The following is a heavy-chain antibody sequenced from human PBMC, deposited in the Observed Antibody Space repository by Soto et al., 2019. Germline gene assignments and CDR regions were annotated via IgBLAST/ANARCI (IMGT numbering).Heavy chain of an antibody. CDR1: GGSISSSSYY. CDR2: IYYSGST. D-gene: IGHD2-2*01. J-gene: IGHJ3*02. Sequence: SETLSLTCTVSGGSISSSSYYWGWIRQPPGKGLEWIGSIYYSGSTYYNPSLKSRVTISVDTSKNQFSLKLSSVTAADTAVYYCVTKTTEASMPDAFDIWGQGTMVTVSS. V-gene: IGHV4-39*01. CDR3: VTKTTEASMPDAFDI.